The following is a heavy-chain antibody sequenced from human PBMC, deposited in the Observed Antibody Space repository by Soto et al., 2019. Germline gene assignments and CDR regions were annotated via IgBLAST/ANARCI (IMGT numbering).Heavy chain of an antibody. D-gene: IGHD3-10*01. V-gene: IGHV4-31*03. CDR3: ARGTHGSGSYYSFVQRRNYYYGMDV. CDR1: GGSISSGGYY. CDR2: IYYSGST. Sequence: SETLSLTCTVSGGSISSGGYYWSWIRQHPGKGLEWIEYIYYSGSTNYNSSLKSRVTISVDTSKNHFSLKLSSLTAADTAVYYCARGTHGSGSYYSFVQRRNYYYGMDVWGQGTTVTVSS. J-gene: IGHJ6*02.